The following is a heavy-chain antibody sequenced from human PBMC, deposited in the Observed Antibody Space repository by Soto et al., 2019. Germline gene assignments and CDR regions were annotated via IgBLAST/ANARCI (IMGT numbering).Heavy chain of an antibody. CDR2: VSHDGRNT. Sequence: GGSLGLSCAASGFTLRDYAMHWVRQAPGKGLEWVAVVSHDGRNTHYADSVKGRFTISRDSSKNTVSLEMTSLRAEDTAVYYCAKGGRQWLVTSDFNYWGQGALVTVSS. V-gene: IGHV3-30*18. CDR3: AKGGRQWLVTSDFNY. CDR1: GFTLRDYA. D-gene: IGHD6-19*01. J-gene: IGHJ4*02.